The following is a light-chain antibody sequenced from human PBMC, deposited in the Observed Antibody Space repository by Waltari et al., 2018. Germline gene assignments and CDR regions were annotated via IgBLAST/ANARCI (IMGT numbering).Light chain of an antibody. V-gene: IGLV1-51*01. Sequence: QSALTQPPSMSAAPGGQVSIPCPGTPSHLAQQFGCWFHHVPGAAPKLLISDNDKRPSGIPDRFSASKSGTSASLDITGLQTGDEGDYYCATWDSSLNSAVFGGGTRLTVL. J-gene: IGLJ2*01. CDR1: PSHLAQQF. CDR3: ATWDSSLNSAV. CDR2: DND.